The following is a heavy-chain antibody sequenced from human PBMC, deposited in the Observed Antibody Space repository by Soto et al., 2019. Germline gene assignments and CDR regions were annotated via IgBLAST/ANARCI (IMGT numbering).Heavy chain of an antibody. Sequence: QVQLQESGPGLVKPSGTLSLTCAVSGGSISSSNWWSWVRQPPGKGLEWIGEIYHSGSTNYNPSLKGRVTISVDKSKNQFSLKLGSVTAADTAVYYCARGVRAYGDYGPDYWGQGTLVTVSS. J-gene: IGHJ4*02. V-gene: IGHV4-4*02. CDR3: ARGVRAYGDYGPDY. D-gene: IGHD4-17*01. CDR2: IYHSGST. CDR1: GGSISSSNW.